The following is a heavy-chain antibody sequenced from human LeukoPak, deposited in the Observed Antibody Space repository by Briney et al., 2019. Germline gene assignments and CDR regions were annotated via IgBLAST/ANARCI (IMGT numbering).Heavy chain of an antibody. CDR2: ISAHNGNT. Sequence: GASVKVSCKVSGYTFIRYVISWVRQAPGQGLEWMGWISAHNGNTNYAQKLQGRVTMTTDTSTSTAYMELRSLRSEDTAVYYCAIGIAAAGIFDYWGQGTLVTVSS. V-gene: IGHV1-18*01. J-gene: IGHJ4*02. CDR1: GYTFIRYV. CDR3: AIGIAAAGIFDY. D-gene: IGHD6-13*01.